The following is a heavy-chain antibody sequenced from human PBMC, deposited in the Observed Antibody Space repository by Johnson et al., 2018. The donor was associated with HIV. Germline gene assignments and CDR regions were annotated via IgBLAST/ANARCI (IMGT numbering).Heavy chain of an antibody. D-gene: IGHD6-19*01. CDR3: ARSGGAVAGVDAFDI. CDR1: GFTFSRYV. V-gene: IGHV3-23*04. J-gene: IGHJ3*02. Sequence: VHLVESGGGLVQPGGSLRLSCAASGFTFSRYVMNLVRQAPGKGLEWVSGISPSGGSTYYADSVKGRFTISRDNSKNTVYLQMNSLRVEDTAVYYCARSGGAVAGVDAFDIWGQGTMVTVSS. CDR2: ISPSGGST.